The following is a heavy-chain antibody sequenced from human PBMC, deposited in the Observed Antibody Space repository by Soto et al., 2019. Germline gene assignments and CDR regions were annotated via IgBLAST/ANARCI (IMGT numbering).Heavy chain of an antibody. J-gene: IGHJ4*02. V-gene: IGHV1-18*01. D-gene: IGHD3-10*01. CDR2: INAYNGST. CDR3: ARVMMVRGVNYFDY. CDR1: GYTFTSYG. Sequence: ASVKVSCKASGYTFTSYGISWVRQAPGQGLEWMGWINAYNGSTNYAQKFQGRVTMTTDASTSTAYMELSRLRSDDTAVYYCARVMMVRGVNYFDYWGQGTLVTVSS.